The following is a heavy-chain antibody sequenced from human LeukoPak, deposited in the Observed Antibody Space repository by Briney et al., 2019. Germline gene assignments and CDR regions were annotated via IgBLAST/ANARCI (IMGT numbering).Heavy chain of an antibody. CDR1: GFIFSSYS. Sequence: GGSLRLSCAASGFIFSSYSMNWVRQAPGKGLEWVSYISSSGSTIYYADSVKGRFTISRDNAKNTLYLQMNSLRAEDTAVYYCAKGSGSYLSPLYYFDYWGQGTLVTVSS. J-gene: IGHJ4*02. CDR3: AKGSGSYLSPLYYFDY. D-gene: IGHD1-26*01. V-gene: IGHV3-48*04. CDR2: ISSSGSTI.